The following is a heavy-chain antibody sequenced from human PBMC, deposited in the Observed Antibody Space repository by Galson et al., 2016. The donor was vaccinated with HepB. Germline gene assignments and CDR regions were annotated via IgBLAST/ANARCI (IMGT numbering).Heavy chain of an antibody. CDR1: GFTLGSFG. Sequence: SLRLSCAAAGFTLGSFGMNWVRQTPGKEPEWLAVIWYNGRNKYYADSVRGRFTISRDTSTNMVYLQMNSLRVEDTAMYYCARDLGGCNGFGCSYYFDCWGQGILVTVSS. V-gene: IGHV3-33*01. CDR2: IWYNGRNK. J-gene: IGHJ4*02. CDR3: ARDLGGCNGFGCSYYFDC. D-gene: IGHD2/OR15-2a*01.